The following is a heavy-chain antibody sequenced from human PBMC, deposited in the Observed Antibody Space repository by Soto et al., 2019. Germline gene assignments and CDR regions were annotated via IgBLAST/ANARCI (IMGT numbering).Heavy chain of an antibody. D-gene: IGHD2-8*01. CDR3: ARQKRGTNGVYPYYYYYYMDV. J-gene: IGHJ6*03. CDR1: GGSISSYY. Sequence: QVQLQESGPGLVKPSETLSLTCTVSGGSISSYYWSWIRQPPGKGLEWIGYIYYSGSTNYNPSLKIRVTISVDTSKNQVSLNLSSVTAADTAVYYCARQKRGTNGVYPYYYYYYMDVWGKGTTVTVSS. CDR2: IYYSGST. V-gene: IGHV4-59*08.